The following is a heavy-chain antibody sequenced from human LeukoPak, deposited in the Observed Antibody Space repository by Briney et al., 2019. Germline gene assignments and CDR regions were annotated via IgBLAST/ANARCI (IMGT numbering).Heavy chain of an antibody. CDR3: ARAPNPSSSWFDY. CDR1: GFTFSSYW. V-gene: IGHV3-7*01. D-gene: IGHD6-13*01. CDR2: IKQDGSEK. Sequence: GGSLRLSCAASGFTFSSYWMSWVRQAPGKGLERVANIKQDGSEKYYADSVKGRFTISRDNSKNTLYLQMNSLRAEDTAVYYCARAPNPSSSWFDYWGQGTLVTVSS. J-gene: IGHJ4*02.